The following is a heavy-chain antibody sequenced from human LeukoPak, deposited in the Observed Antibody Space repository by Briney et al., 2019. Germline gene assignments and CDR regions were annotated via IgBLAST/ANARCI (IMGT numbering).Heavy chain of an antibody. J-gene: IGHJ4*02. CDR1: GGSISSYY. Sequence: SETLSLTCTVSGGSISSYYWSWIRQPAGKGLEWIGRIYTSGSTNYNPSLKSRVSMSLDTSKNQFSLQLNSVTPEDTAVYYCARDPLYSSGWGSFDYWGQGTLVTVSS. V-gene: IGHV4-4*07. CDR3: ARDPLYSSGWGSFDY. CDR2: IYTSGST. D-gene: IGHD6-19*01.